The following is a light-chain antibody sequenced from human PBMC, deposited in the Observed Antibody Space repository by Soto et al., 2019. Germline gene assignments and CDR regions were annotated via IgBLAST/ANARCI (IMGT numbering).Light chain of an antibody. CDR1: QRIRTS. V-gene: IGKV1-39*01. J-gene: IGKJ2*01. CDR2: DAS. CDR3: QQSYSVPPT. Sequence: DVQMTQSPSSLSASVGDRVTITCRASQRIRTSLNWYQQKPGKAPKFLIYDASSLQSEVPSRFSGSGSGTDFTLTISNLQHEDFATYYCQQSYSVPPTFGQGIKLEI.